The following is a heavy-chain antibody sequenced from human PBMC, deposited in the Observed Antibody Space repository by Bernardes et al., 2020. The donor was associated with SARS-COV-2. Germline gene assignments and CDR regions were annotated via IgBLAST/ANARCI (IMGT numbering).Heavy chain of an antibody. V-gene: IGHV5-51*01. J-gene: IGHJ6*02. CDR2: IYPVDSDT. CDR1: GYRFTDYW. Sequence: GESLNISCQCSGYRFTDYWIAWVRHMPGQGLEWMGIIYPVDSDTSYSPSFQGQFTISADKSISTAYLQWSSLKASDSAMYYCARAVPTPLYYYYYGIDVWGQGTTVTVSS. CDR3: ARAVPTPLYYYYYGIDV.